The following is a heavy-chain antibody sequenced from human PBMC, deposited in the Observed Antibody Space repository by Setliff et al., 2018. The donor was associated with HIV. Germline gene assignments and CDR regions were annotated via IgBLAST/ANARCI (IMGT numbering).Heavy chain of an antibody. CDR2: IIPLLEIK. CDR1: GGTFSSKA. CDR3: TTDWGGGGGAPLDP. D-gene: IGHD2-21*01. V-gene: IGHV1-69*10. J-gene: IGHJ5*02. Sequence: SVKVSCKTSGGTFSSKAISWVRQAPGQGLEWMGGIIPLLEIKNHAQKFQGRLTITADKSTSTVYLDLNSLKTDDTAMYYCTTDWGGGGGAPLDPWGQGSLVTVSS.